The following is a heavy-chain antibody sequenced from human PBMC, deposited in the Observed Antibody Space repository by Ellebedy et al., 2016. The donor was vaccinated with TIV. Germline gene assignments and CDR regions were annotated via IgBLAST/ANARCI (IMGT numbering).Heavy chain of an antibody. D-gene: IGHD5-18*01. CDR3: ARGYSHGWVWFDP. Sequence: LRLSCTVSGGSISSGDYYWSWIRQPPGKGLEWIGYIYYSGSTYYNPSLKSRVTISVDTSKNQFSLKLSSVTAADTAVYYCARGYSHGWVWFDPWGQGTLVTVSS. CDR2: IYYSGST. CDR1: GGSISSGDYY. J-gene: IGHJ5*02. V-gene: IGHV4-30-4*01.